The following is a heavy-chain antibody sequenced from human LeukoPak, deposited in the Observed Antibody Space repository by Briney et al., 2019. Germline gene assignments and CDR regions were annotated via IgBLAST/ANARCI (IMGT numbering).Heavy chain of an antibody. Sequence: PGGSLRLSCAASGFTVSSNYMSWVRQAPGKGLEWVSVIYSGGSTYYADSVKGRFTISRDNSKNTLYLRMNSLRAEDTAVYYCARFEEGGSAPRVAFDIWGQGTMVTVSS. J-gene: IGHJ3*02. V-gene: IGHV3-53*01. CDR3: ARFEEGGSAPRVAFDI. CDR2: IYSGGST. CDR1: GFTVSSNY. D-gene: IGHD3-16*01.